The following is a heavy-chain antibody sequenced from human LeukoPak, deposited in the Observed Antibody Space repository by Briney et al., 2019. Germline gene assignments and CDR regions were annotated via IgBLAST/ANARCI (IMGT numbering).Heavy chain of an antibody. V-gene: IGHV4-59*01. CDR1: GGSISGYH. CDR3: ARVPRSYYYYYYLDV. CDR2: IYYSGSS. Sequence: PSETLSLTCNVSGGSISGYHWSWIRQPPGKGLEWLGYIYYSGSSNYNPSLKSRVTMSADTSKNQFSLKLSSVTAADTAVYYCARVPRSYYYYYYLDVWGKGTTVTVSS. J-gene: IGHJ6*03.